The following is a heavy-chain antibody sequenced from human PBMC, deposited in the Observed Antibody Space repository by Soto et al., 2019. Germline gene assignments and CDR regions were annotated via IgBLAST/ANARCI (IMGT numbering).Heavy chain of an antibody. Sequence: PGGSLRLSCAASGFTFSSYSMNWVRQAPGKGLEWVSSISSSSSYIYYADSVKGRFTISRDNAKNSLYLQMNSLRAEDTAVYYCARDSGYDRSGYSPLDYWGQGALVTVSS. J-gene: IGHJ4*02. D-gene: IGHD3-22*01. CDR1: GFTFSSYS. CDR2: ISSSSSYI. CDR3: ARDSGYDRSGYSPLDY. V-gene: IGHV3-21*01.